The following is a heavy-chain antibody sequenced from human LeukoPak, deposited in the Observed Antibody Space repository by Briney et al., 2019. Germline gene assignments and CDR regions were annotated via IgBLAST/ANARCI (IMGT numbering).Heavy chain of an antibody. V-gene: IGHV4-61*02. CDR1: GGSISSGSYY. D-gene: IGHD5/OR15-5a*01. CDR2: IYTSGST. J-gene: IGHJ5*02. Sequence: PSQTLSLTCTVSGGSISSGSYYWGWIRQPAGKGLEWIGRIYTSGSTNYNPSLKSRVTISVDTSKNQFSLKLSSVTAADTAVYYCAREVYDSGGNWFDPWGQGTLVTVSS. CDR3: AREVYDSGGNWFDP.